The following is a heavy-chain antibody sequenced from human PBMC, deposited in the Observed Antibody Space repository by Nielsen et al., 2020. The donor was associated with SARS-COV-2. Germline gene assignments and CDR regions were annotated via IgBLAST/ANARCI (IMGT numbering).Heavy chain of an antibody. CDR1: GFSLSTSGMC. J-gene: IGHJ6*02. D-gene: IGHD6-13*01. CDR2: IDWDDDK. Sequence: SGPTLVKPTQTLTLTCTFSGFSLSTSGMCVSWIRQPPGKALEWLARIDWDDDKYYSTSLKTRLTISKDTSKNQVVLTMTNMDPVDTATYYCARIRLAAAGKDYYYYGMDVWGQGTTVTVSS. V-gene: IGHV2-70*11. CDR3: ARIRLAAAGKDYYYYGMDV.